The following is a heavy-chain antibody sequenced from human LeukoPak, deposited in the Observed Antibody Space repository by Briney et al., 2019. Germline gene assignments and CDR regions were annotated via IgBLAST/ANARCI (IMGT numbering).Heavy chain of an antibody. Sequence: GGSLRLSCAASGFTFSSYAMSWVRQAPGKGLDWVSAISLGGSVTYNADSVKGRFTIIRDNSKNTLYLQMNSLRVEDTAIYYCAKALEPPFWFDYWGQGTLVTVSS. J-gene: IGHJ4*02. V-gene: IGHV3-23*01. CDR2: ISLGGSVT. CDR1: GFTFSSYA. CDR3: AKALEPPFWFDY. D-gene: IGHD1-1*01.